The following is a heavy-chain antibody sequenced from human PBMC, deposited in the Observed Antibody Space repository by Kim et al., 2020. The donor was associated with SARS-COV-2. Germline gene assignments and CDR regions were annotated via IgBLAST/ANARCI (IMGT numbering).Heavy chain of an antibody. J-gene: IGHJ2*01. V-gene: IGHV3-53*01. Sequence: ADSVKGRFTVSRDNSKNTLSLQMNSLRAEDTAVYYCARDPPSGYWYFDFWGRGTLVTVSS. CDR3: ARDPPSGYWYFDF. D-gene: IGHD6-19*01.